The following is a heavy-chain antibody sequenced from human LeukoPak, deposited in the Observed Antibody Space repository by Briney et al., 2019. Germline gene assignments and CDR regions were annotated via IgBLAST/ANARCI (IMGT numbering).Heavy chain of an antibody. CDR1: GFTFSSYG. Sequence: GGSLRLSCAASGFTFSSYGMHWVRQAPGKGLEWVASIRYDGSNKYYADSVKGRFTISRDNSKNTLYLQMNSLRAEDTAVYYCAKAARYCSSTSCYYYYYMDVWGKGTTVTVSS. CDR3: AKAARYCSSTSCYYYYYMDV. V-gene: IGHV3-30*02. J-gene: IGHJ6*03. D-gene: IGHD2-2*01. CDR2: IRYDGSNK.